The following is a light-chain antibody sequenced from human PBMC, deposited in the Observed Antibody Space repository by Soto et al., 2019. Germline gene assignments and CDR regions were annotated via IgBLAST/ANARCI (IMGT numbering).Light chain of an antibody. CDR1: QSISSW. Sequence: DIQMTQSPSTLSASVGDRVTITCRASQSISSWLAWYQQKPGKAPKLLIYTASSLQSGVPSRFSGSGSGTDFTLTITSLQPEDFASYYCQQSLSTPLTFGGGTKVDIK. V-gene: IGKV1-39*01. CDR3: QQSLSTPLT. CDR2: TAS. J-gene: IGKJ4*01.